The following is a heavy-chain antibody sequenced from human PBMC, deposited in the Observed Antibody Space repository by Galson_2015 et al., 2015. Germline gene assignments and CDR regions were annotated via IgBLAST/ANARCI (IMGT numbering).Heavy chain of an antibody. D-gene: IGHD3-10*01. CDR1: GGSFSDYY. CDR3: ARFLHGSGSYWSKGGKYFDY. V-gene: IGHV4-34*01. J-gene: IGHJ4*02. CDR2: INRSGSI. Sequence: ETLSLTCAVYGGSFSDYYWSWIRQPPGKGLEWIGEINRSGSINYNPSLKSRVTISVDTSNNQFSLKLTSVTAADTAVYYCARFLHGSGSYWSKGGKYFDYWGRGTLSPSPQ.